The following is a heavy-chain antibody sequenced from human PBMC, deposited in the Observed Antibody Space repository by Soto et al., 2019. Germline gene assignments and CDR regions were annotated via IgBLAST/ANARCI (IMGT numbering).Heavy chain of an antibody. J-gene: IGHJ4*02. CDR3: VRLEQLVSQPITY. CDR1: GYSFTGYF. V-gene: IGHV1-2*02. Sequence: ASVKVSCKASGYSFTGYFMHWVRQAPGQGLEWTGWINPNSGGTNSAQKFQGRVTMTRDTSISTAYMELSRLTSDDTAVYYCVRLEQLVSQPITYWGQGTLVTVSS. D-gene: IGHD6-6*01. CDR2: INPNSGGT.